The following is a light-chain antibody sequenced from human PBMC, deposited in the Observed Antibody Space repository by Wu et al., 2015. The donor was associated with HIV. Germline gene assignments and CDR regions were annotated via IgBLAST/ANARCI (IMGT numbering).Light chain of an antibody. J-gene: IGKJ3*01. CDR3: QKYNTAPXT. Sequence: DIQMTQSPSSLSASLGDRVTITCRASQGISNYLAWYQQKQGEVPKLLIYAASTLQSGVPSRFSGSGSGTDFTLTISSLQPEDVATYYCQKYNTAPXTLGPGTKVDLK. CDR1: QGISNY. CDR2: AAS. V-gene: IGKV1-27*01.